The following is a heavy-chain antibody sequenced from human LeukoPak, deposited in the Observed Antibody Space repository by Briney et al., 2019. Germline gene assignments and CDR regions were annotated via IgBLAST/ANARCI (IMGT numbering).Heavy chain of an antibody. V-gene: IGHV3-30*04. CDR3: VRPELPGWSVLFDF. CDR1: GFTFSTYS. J-gene: IGHJ4*02. Sequence: GGSLRLSCAASGFTFSTYSMHWVRQAPGKGLEWVAIISYDGSKKYYADSVKGRFTISRDNAKNSLFLQMNSLRAEDTAVYYCVRPELPGWSVLFDFWGQGTLDTVSS. D-gene: IGHD2-15*01. CDR2: ISYDGSKK.